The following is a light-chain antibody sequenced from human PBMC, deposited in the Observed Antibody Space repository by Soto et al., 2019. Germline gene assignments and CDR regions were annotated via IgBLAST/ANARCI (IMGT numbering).Light chain of an antibody. CDR2: GAS. Sequence: EIVMTQSPATLSVSPGERATLSCRASQSVAGNLAWYQQKPGQAPRLLIYGASTRATGIPARFSGSGSGTEFTLTISSLQSEDFAVYYCQQYNNWPPFTFGPGTKVDFK. CDR1: QSVAGN. J-gene: IGKJ3*01. V-gene: IGKV3-15*01. CDR3: QQYNNWPPFT.